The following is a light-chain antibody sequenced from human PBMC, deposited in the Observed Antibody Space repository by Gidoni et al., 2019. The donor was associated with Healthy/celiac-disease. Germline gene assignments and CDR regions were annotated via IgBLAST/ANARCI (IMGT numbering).Light chain of an antibody. Sequence: EIVLTQSPGTLSLSPGERATLSCRASQSVSSSYLAWYQKKPGQAPRLLIYGASSSATGIPDRFSGSGSGTDFTLTISRLEPEDFAVYYCQQYGSSPPLTFGGGTKVEIK. CDR1: QSVSSSY. CDR3: QQYGSSPPLT. CDR2: GAS. V-gene: IGKV3-20*01. J-gene: IGKJ4*01.